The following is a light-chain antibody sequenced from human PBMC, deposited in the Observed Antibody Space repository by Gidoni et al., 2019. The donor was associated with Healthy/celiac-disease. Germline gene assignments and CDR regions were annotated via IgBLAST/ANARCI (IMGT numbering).Light chain of an antibody. J-gene: IGLJ2*01. CDR3: CSYAGSEVV. V-gene: IGLV2-23*01. CDR2: EGR. Sequence: QSALTQPASESRSPGQSITISCTGTSSDVGSYNLVAWYQQHPGKAPKLMIYEGRKRPSGVSNRFSGSKSGNTASLTISGLQAEDEADYYCCSYAGSEVVFGGGTKLTVL. CDR1: SSDVGSYNL.